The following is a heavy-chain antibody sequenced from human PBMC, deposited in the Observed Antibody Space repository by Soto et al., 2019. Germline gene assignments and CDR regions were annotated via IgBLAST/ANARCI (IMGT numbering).Heavy chain of an antibody. CDR2: IYYSGST. CDR1: GGSISSGGYY. Sequence: PSETLSLTCTVSGGSISSGGYYWSWIRQHPGKGLEWIGYIYYSGSTYYNPSLKSRVTISVDTSKNQFSLKLSSVTAADTAVYYCARIEYSSSRPLDYWGQGTLVTVSS. J-gene: IGHJ4*02. V-gene: IGHV4-31*03. CDR3: ARIEYSSSRPLDY. D-gene: IGHD6-6*01.